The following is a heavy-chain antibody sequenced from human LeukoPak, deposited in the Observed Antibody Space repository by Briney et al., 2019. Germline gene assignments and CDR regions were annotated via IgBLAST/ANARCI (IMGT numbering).Heavy chain of an antibody. J-gene: IGHJ3*02. CDR1: GGSISSGGYH. CDR2: IYYSGST. D-gene: IGHD3-10*01. Sequence: SQTLSLTCTVSGGSISSGGYHWSWIRQHPGKGLEWIGYIYYSGSTYYNPSLKSRVTISVDTSKNQFSLKLSSVTAADTAVYYCARGMVRGSYAFDIWGQGTMVTVSS. CDR3: ARGMVRGSYAFDI. V-gene: IGHV4-31*03.